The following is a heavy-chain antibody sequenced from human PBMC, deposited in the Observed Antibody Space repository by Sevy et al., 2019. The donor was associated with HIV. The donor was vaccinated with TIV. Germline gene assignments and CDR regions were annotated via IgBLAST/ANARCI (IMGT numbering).Heavy chain of an antibody. J-gene: IGHJ6*02. Sequence: GGSLRLSCAASGFTFSSYDMHWVRQAPGKGLEWVAIILHDGSYREYVDSVRGRFTMSRDNSKNTMYLQMNGLSIEDTVVYYCAINRLRGGSYVSRYGLDVWGRGTTVTVSS. CDR3: AINRLRGGSYVSRYGLDV. D-gene: IGHD3-16*01. CDR2: ILHDGSYR. V-gene: IGHV3-30*03. CDR1: GFTFSSYD.